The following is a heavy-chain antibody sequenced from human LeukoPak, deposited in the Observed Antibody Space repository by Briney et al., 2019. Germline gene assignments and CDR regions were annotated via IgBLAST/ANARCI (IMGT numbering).Heavy chain of an antibody. V-gene: IGHV1-2*02. D-gene: IGHD4-23*01. Sequence: ASVKVSCKASGYTFTGYYMHWVRQAPGQGLEWMGWINPNSGGTNYAQKFQGRVTMTRDTSISTAYMELSRLRSDDTAVYYCARDPVVTPWSSFHYYYYYYMDVWGKGTTVTVSS. CDR3: ARDPVVTPWSSFHYYYYYYMDV. J-gene: IGHJ6*03. CDR2: INPNSGGT. CDR1: GYTFTGYY.